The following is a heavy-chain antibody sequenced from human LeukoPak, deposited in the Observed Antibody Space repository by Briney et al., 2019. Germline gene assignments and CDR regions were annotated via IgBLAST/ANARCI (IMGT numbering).Heavy chain of an antibody. CDR2: MNPNSGNT. J-gene: IGHJ2*01. V-gene: IGHV1-8*01. CDR1: GYTFTSYD. CDR3: ARGAYYYDSSGYYFYWYFDL. Sequence: GASVKVSCKASGYTFTSYDINWVRQAPGQGLEWMGWMNPNSGNTGYAQKFQGRVTMTRNTSISTAYMELSSLRFEDTAVYYCARGAYYYDSSGYYFYWYFDLWGRGTLVTVSS. D-gene: IGHD3-22*01.